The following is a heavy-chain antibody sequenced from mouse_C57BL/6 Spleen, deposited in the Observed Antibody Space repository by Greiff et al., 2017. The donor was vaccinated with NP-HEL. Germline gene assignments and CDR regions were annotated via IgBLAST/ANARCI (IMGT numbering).Heavy chain of an antibody. V-gene: IGHV1-52*01. J-gene: IGHJ1*03. CDR1: GYTFTSYW. Sequence: QVQLQQPGAELVRPGSSVKLSCKASGYTFTSYWMHWVKQRPIQGLEWIGNIDPSDSETHYNQKFKDKATLTVDKSSSTAYMQLSSLTSEDSAVYYCARSPYYYGSRGYFDVWGTGTTVTVSS. CDR3: ARSPYYYGSRGYFDV. D-gene: IGHD1-1*01. CDR2: IDPSDSET.